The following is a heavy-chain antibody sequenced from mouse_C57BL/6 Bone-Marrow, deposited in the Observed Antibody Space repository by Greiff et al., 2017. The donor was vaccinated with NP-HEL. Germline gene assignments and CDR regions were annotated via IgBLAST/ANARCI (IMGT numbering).Heavy chain of an antibody. D-gene: IGHD3-1*01. J-gene: IGHJ2*01. CDR2: IYPGGGYT. CDR1: GYTFTNYW. CDR3: ARSGNRPFDY. V-gene: IGHV1-63*01. Sequence: VQLQQSGAELVRPGTSVKMSCKASGYTFTNYWIGWAKQRPGHGLEWIGDIYPGGGYTNYNEKFKGKATLTADKSSSTAYMQFSSLTSEDSAIYYCARSGNRPFDYWGQGTTLTVSS.